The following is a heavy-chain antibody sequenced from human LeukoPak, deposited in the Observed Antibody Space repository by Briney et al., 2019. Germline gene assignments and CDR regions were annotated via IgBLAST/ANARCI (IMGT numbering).Heavy chain of an antibody. CDR2: ISSSSSTV. CDR3: ARSGIKMVRGVIIKSPYHMDV. D-gene: IGHD3-10*01. CDR1: GFTFSSYS. Sequence: GGSLRLSCAASGFTFSSYSMNWVRQAPGKGLEWVSYISSSSSTVYYAGSVKGRFTISRDDAKNTLSLQMNSLRAEDTAVYYCARSGIKMVRGVIIKSPYHMDVWGKGTTVTVSS. V-gene: IGHV3-48*04. J-gene: IGHJ6*03.